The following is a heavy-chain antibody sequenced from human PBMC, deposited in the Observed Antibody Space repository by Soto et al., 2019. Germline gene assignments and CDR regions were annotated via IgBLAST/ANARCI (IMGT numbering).Heavy chain of an antibody. CDR3: ARAPTYYDFWSGYYQINYFDY. CDR2: IYYSGRT. CDR1: GGSVSSGSYY. J-gene: IGHJ4*02. D-gene: IGHD3-3*01. V-gene: IGHV4-61*01. Sequence: PSETLSLTCTVSGGSVSSGSYYWSWIRQPPGKGLEWIGYIYYSGRTNYNPSLKSRVTISVDTSKNQFSLKLSSVTAADTAVYYCARAPTYYDFWSGYYQINYFDYWGQGTLVTVSS.